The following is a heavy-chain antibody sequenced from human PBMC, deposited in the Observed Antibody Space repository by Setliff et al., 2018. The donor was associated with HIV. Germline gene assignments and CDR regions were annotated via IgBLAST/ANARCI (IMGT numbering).Heavy chain of an antibody. CDR3: ARRHGFWSGSNSNWYFDL. CDR2: IYHTGST. CDR1: GGSINSTSYY. Sequence: SETLSLTCTVPGGSINSTSYYWGWIRQPPGNGLEWIGSIYHTGSTYYKPSLKGRVTISVDTSKNQFSLRLSSVAAGDTAVYYCARRHGFWSGSNSNWYFDLWGRGTLVTVSS. D-gene: IGHD3-3*01. J-gene: IGHJ2*01. V-gene: IGHV4-39*01.